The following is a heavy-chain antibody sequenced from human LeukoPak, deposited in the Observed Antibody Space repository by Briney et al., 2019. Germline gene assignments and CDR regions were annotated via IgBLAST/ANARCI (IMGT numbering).Heavy chain of an antibody. J-gene: IGHJ4*02. CDR2: IYYSGST. CDR3: ERLEGSSSWVFVY. Sequence: SETLSLTCSVSGGYISSTGYYWAWIRQPPGKGLEWIGSIYYSGSTYYSPSLKSRLTISADRSKNQFSLKLTSVTAADSAVYYCERLEGSSSWVFVYWGQGTLVTVSS. D-gene: IGHD6-6*01. V-gene: IGHV4-39*01. CDR1: GGYISSTGYY.